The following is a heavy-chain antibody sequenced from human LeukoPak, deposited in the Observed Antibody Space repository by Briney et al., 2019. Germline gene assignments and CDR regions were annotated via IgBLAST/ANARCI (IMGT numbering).Heavy chain of an antibody. CDR3: ARAPSLVVTASPWLGWFGP. J-gene: IGHJ5*02. Sequence: GSSVTVSCKAAGGTFTSYAISWVRQAPGQGLEWMGGIIPIFGTAKYAQKFQGRVTITADELTRTAYMELSSLRSEDTAVYYCARAPSLVVTASPWLGWFGPWGQGTLDTVSS. D-gene: IGHD2-21*02. V-gene: IGHV1-69*01. CDR1: GGTFTSYA. CDR2: IIPIFGTA.